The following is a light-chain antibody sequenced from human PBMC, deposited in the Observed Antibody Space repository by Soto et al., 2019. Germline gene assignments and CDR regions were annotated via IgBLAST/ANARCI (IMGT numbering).Light chain of an antibody. J-gene: IGLJ1*01. CDR3: SSYTSSSIDYV. CDR2: EVS. CDR1: SSDVGGYNY. Sequence: QPVLTQPASVSGSPGQSITISCTGTSSDVGGYNYVSWYQQHPGKAPKLMIYEVSNRPSGVSNRFSGSKSGNTASLTISGLQAEDEADYYCSSYTSSSIDYVFGIGTKLTVL. V-gene: IGLV2-14*01.